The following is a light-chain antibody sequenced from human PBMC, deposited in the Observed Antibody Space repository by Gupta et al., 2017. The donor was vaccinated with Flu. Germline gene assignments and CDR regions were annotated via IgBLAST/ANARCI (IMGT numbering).Light chain of an antibody. CDR1: QEINNK. Sequence: DIQITQSPDSLSAFVGDRVTITCQASQEINNKLNWYQQKPGKAPKLLIYDASNLETGVPSRFSGSGSGTDFTFTISSLQPEDIATYYCQQYDAFGPGTKVDIK. V-gene: IGKV1-33*01. CDR2: DAS. J-gene: IGKJ3*01. CDR3: QQYDA.